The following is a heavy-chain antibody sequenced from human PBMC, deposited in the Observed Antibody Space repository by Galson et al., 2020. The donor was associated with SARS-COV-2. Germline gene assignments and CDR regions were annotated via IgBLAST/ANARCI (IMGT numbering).Heavy chain of an antibody. J-gene: IGHJ4*02. Sequence: ASVKVSCKASGYTFTNYDINWVRQAIGQGLEWMGWMNPYSGYTGYAQNFQGRLTMTRNTSIRTAYMELSSLRSEDTAVYYCARLNLRGYYDILTGYYHFDYWGQGTLVTVSS. CDR1: GYTFTNYD. CDR2: MNPYSGYT. CDR3: ARLNLRGYYDILTGYYHFDY. D-gene: IGHD3-9*01. V-gene: IGHV1-8*01.